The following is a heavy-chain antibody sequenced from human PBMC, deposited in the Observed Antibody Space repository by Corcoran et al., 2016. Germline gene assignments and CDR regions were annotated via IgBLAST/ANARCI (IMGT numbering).Heavy chain of an antibody. D-gene: IGHD6-13*01. V-gene: IGHV4-34*01. CDR2: INHSGST. Sequence: QLQQWGAGLLKPSETLSLTCAVYGGSFSGYYWSWIRQPPGKGLEWIGEINHSGSTNYNPSLKSRVTISVDTSKNQFSLKLSSVTAADTAVYYCARKGIAAAGTTRRKWFDPWGQGTLVTVSS. CDR3: ARKGIAAAGTTRRKWFDP. J-gene: IGHJ5*02. CDR1: GGSFSGYY.